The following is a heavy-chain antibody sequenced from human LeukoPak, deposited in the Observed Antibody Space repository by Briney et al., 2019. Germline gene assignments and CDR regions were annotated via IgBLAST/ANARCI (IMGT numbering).Heavy chain of an antibody. CDR2: IYSGGST. J-gene: IGHJ6*02. V-gene: IGHV3-66*04. D-gene: IGHD3-22*01. CDR1: GFTVSSNY. CDR3: ASHSSGYPSSTYGMDV. Sequence: GGSLRLSCAASGFTVSSNYMSWVRQAPGKGLEWVPVIYSGGSTYYADSVKGRFTISRDNSKNTLYLQMNSLRAEDTAVYYCASHSSGYPSSTYGMDVWGQGTTVTVSS.